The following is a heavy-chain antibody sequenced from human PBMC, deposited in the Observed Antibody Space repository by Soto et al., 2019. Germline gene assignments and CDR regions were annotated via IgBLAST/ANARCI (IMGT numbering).Heavy chain of an antibody. CDR1: GASIDSHY. Sequence: QIQLQESGPGLVKPSETLSLICTVSGASIDSHYWSWIRQPPGKGLEWIGYISDSGNTRSNPSLKSRVPISLDVSKMQFSLNLTSATAADTAAYYCAAVVPAEYSFHFMDVWGKGTTVIVSS. D-gene: IGHD2-2*01. J-gene: IGHJ6*03. CDR3: AAVVPAEYSFHFMDV. CDR2: ISDSGNT. V-gene: IGHV4-59*11.